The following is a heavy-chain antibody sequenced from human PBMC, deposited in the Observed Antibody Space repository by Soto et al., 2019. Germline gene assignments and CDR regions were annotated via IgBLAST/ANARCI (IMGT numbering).Heavy chain of an antibody. CDR2: IYYSGST. J-gene: IGHJ4*02. Sequence: PSETLSLTCTVSGGSFSSTSYYWGWIRQSPGEGLEWIGSIYYSGSTYYNPSLKTRVTMSVDTSNSQFSLKLTSVTAADTAVYYCARDQNGSPHFDYWGQGILVTVSS. CDR3: ARDQNGSPHFDY. D-gene: IGHD1-26*01. CDR1: GGSFSSTSYY. V-gene: IGHV4-39*07.